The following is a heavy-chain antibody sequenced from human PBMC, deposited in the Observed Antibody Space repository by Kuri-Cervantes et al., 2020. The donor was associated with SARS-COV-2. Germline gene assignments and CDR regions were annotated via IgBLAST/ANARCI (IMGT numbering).Heavy chain of an antibody. CDR1: GGSISSGGYY. V-gene: IGHV4-31*02. CDR2: IYYSGST. D-gene: IGHD5-18*01. J-gene: IGHJ4*02. CDR3: ARGNELWGNHFDY. Sequence: SCTVSGGSISSGGYYWSWIRQHPGKGLEWIGNIYYSGSTFYNPSLKSRVTISVDTSKNQFSLKLSSVTAADTAVYYCARGNELWGNHFDYWGQGTRVTCAS.